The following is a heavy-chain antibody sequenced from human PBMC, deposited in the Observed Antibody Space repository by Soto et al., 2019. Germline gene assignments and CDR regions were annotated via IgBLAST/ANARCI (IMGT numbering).Heavy chain of an antibody. J-gene: IGHJ5*02. V-gene: IGHV4-34*01. CDR3: ARGRRYCSSTSCYNWFDP. Sequence: SETLSLTCAVYGGSFSGYYWSWIRQPPGKGLEWIGEINHSGSTNYNPSLKGRVTISVDTSKNQFSLKLSSVTAADTAVYYCARGRRYCSSTSCYNWFDPWGQGTLVTVSS. CDR2: INHSGST. CDR1: GGSFSGYY. D-gene: IGHD2-2*01.